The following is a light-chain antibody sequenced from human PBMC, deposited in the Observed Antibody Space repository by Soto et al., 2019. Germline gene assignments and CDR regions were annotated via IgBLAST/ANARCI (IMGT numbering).Light chain of an antibody. CDR3: QQYYSIPWT. CDR2: WAS. Sequence: DIVMTQSPDSLAVSLGERATINCKSSQSVLFSSSNNHYLAWYQQKPGQPPKLLIYWASTRESGVPDRFSGSGSGTDFPLTINSLQAEDVAVYYCQQYYSIPWTFGQGTKVEIK. J-gene: IGKJ1*01. CDR1: QSVLFSSSNNHY. V-gene: IGKV4-1*01.